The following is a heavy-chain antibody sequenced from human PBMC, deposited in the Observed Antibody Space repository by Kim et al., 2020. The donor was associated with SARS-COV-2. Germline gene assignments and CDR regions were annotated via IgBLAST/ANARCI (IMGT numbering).Heavy chain of an antibody. Sequence: GGSLRLSCAASGFTFSNAWMSWVRQAPGKGLEWVGRIKSKTDGGTTDYAAPVKGRFTISRDDSKNTLYLQMNSLKTEDTAVYYCTTGIVVVVAATREVADYWGQGTLVTVSS. CDR3: TTGIVVVVAATREVADY. CDR1: GFTFSNAW. V-gene: IGHV3-15*01. J-gene: IGHJ4*02. D-gene: IGHD2-15*01. CDR2: IKSKTDGGTT.